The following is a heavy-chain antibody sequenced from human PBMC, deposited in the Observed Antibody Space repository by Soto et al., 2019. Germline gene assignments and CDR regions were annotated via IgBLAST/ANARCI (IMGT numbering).Heavy chain of an antibody. D-gene: IGHD4-4*01. Sequence: GGSLRLSCAAFGFTFSSYGMHWVRQAPGKGLGWVAVIWYDGSNKYYADSVKGRFTISRDNSKNTLYLQMNSLRAEDTAVYYYATTGDVTFDYWGQGTRLTVSS. J-gene: IGHJ4*02. CDR1: GFTFSSYG. CDR3: ATTGDVTFDY. CDR2: IWYDGSNK. V-gene: IGHV3-33*01.